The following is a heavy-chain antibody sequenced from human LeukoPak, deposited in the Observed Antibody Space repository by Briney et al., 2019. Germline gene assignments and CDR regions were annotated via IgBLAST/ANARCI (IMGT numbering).Heavy chain of an antibody. Sequence: GGSLTLSCTASGFTVSSNYMSWVRQAPGKGLEWVSGIYSGGSTNYDDSVKGRFTISRDNSKNPLYRQMNGLRAEDTAVYYCARGYYYDSSGYYVPFGDGGQGCLVT. CDR3: ARGYYYDSSGYYVPFGD. CDR2: IYSGGST. V-gene: IGHV3-66*01. J-gene: IGHJ4*02. D-gene: IGHD3-22*01. CDR1: GFTVSSNY.